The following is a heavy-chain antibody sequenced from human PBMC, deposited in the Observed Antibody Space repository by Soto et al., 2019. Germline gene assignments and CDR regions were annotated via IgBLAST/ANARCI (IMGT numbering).Heavy chain of an antibody. D-gene: IGHD3-9*01. J-gene: IGHJ6*03. CDR2: IYSGGST. Sequence: PGGSLRLSCAASGFTVSSNYMSWVRQAPGKGLEWVSVIYSGGSTYYADSVKGRFTISRHNSKNTLYLQMNSLRAEDTAVYYCARGERDILTGLELYYYMDVWGKGTTVTVSS. CDR3: ARGERDILTGLELYYYMDV. CDR1: GFTVSSNY. V-gene: IGHV3-53*04.